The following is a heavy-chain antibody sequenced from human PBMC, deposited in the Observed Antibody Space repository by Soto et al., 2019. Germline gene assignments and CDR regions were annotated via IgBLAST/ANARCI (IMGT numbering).Heavy chain of an antibody. D-gene: IGHD3-16*01. Sequence: SVKVSCKASGGTFSSYAISWVRQAPGQGLEWMGGIIPIFGTANYAQKFQGRVTITADESTSTAYMELSSLRSEDTAVYYCARRAPGPLDYYYGMDVWGQGTTVTVS. CDR3: ARRAPGPLDYYYGMDV. V-gene: IGHV1-69*13. CDR2: IIPIFGTA. J-gene: IGHJ6*02. CDR1: GGTFSSYA.